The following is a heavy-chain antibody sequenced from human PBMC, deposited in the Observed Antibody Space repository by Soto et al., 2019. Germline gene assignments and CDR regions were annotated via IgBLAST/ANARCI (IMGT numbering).Heavy chain of an antibody. CDR2: ISYDGSNK. Sequence: GGSLRLSCAASGFTFSSYAMHWVRQAPGKGLEWVAVISYDGSNKYYADSVKGRFTISRDNSKNTLYLQMNSLRAEDTAVYYCARDHGPIYYYYGMDVWGQGTTVTVSS. CDR3: ARDHGPIYYYYGMDV. V-gene: IGHV3-30-3*01. CDR1: GFTFSSYA. J-gene: IGHJ6*02.